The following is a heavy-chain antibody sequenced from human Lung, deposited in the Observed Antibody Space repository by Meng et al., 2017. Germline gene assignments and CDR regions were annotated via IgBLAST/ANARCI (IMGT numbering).Heavy chain of an antibody. J-gene: IGHJ2*01. V-gene: IGHV4-30-4*01. CDR1: GGSISSSNYY. Sequence: LLGAGPGLVKPSQTLSLPCTVSGGSISSSNYYWSWIRQPPGKGLEWSGHIYNSGSTYYNPSLKSRITISVDTSKNQFSLKLSSVTAADTAVYYCARGQKGYFDLWGRGTLVTVSS. CDR2: IYNSGST. CDR3: ARGQKGYFDL.